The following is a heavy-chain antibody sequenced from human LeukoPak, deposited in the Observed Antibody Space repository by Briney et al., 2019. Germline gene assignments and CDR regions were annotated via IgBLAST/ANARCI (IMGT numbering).Heavy chain of an antibody. CDR1: GGSISSSSYY. Sequence: SETLSLTCTVSGGSISSSSYYWGWIRQPPGKGLEWIGSIYYSGSTYYNPSLKSRVTISVDTSKNQFSLKLSSVTAADTAVYYCARTVFTAADYWGQGTLVTVSS. D-gene: IGHD3-16*01. CDR2: IYYSGST. V-gene: IGHV4-39*01. J-gene: IGHJ4*02. CDR3: ARTVFTAADY.